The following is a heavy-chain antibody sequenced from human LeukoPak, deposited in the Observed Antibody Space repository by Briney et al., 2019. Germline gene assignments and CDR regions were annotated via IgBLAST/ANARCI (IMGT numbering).Heavy chain of an antibody. J-gene: IGHJ4*02. CDR1: GGSISSSDW. V-gene: IGHV4-4*02. Sequence: SETLSLTCAVSGGSISSSDWWSWVRQPPGKGLEWIGEIYHSGSTNYNPSLKSRVTVSVDKSKNQFSLKLSSVTAADTAVYYCARDYHDSSLDYWGQGTLVTVSS. D-gene: IGHD3-22*01. CDR2: IYHSGST. CDR3: ARDYHDSSLDY.